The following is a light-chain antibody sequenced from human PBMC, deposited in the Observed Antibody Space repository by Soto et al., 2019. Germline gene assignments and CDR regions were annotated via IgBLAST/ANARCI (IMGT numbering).Light chain of an antibody. V-gene: IGLV3-21*02. Sequence: ELTQPPSVSVAPGQTARITCGGNNIGSKSVHWYQQKPGQAPVLVVYDDSDRPSGIPERFSGSKSGTSASLAISGLQSEDEADYYCVAWDDSLNGYVVFGGGTKVTVL. CDR2: DDS. CDR1: NIGSKS. CDR3: VAWDDSLNGYVV. J-gene: IGLJ2*01.